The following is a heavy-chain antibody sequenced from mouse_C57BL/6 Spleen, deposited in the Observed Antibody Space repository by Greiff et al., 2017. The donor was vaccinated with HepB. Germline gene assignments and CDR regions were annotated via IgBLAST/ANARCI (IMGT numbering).Heavy chain of an antibody. CDR2: IYPRDGST. CDR3: ARCDTAQATDY. V-gene: IGHV1-85*01. J-gene: IGHJ2*01. D-gene: IGHD3-2*02. Sequence: VQLVESGPELVKPGASVKLSCKASGYTFTSYDINWVKQRHGQGLEWIGWIYPRDGSTKYNEKFKGKATLTVDKSSSTAYLELHSLTSEDSAVYFCARCDTAQATDYWGQGTTLTVSS. CDR1: GYTFTSYD.